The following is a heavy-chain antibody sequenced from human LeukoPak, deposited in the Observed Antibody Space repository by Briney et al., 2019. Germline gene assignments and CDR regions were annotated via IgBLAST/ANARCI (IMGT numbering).Heavy chain of an antibody. V-gene: IGHV3-66*01. D-gene: IGHD4-11*01. J-gene: IGHJ3*02. CDR1: GFSVSSNY. CDR2: IYTGDRT. CDR3: ARRLPGGAFDI. Sequence: HPGGSLRLSCAASGFSVSSNYMSWVRQAPGKGLEWVSVIYTGDRTDYADPVKGRFTVSRDNSKNTMYLQMNSLRAEDTAVYYCARRLPGGAFDIWGQGTMVTVSS.